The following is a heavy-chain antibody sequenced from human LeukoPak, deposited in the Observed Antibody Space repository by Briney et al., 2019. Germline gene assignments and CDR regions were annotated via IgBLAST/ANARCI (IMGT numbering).Heavy chain of an antibody. Sequence: GGSLRLSCAASGFTFSNYVMNWVRQAPGKGLEWVSVISGSGASTYSADSVKGRFTISRDNSKNTLYLQMNSLRAEDTAVYYCAKDPLVNSQEYFDYWGQGTLVTVSS. J-gene: IGHJ4*02. D-gene: IGHD2/OR15-2a*01. V-gene: IGHV3-23*01. CDR2: ISGSGAST. CDR3: AKDPLVNSQEYFDY. CDR1: GFTFSNYV.